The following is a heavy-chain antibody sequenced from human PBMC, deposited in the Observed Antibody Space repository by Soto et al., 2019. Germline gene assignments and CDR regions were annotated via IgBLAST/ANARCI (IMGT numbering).Heavy chain of an antibody. CDR2: ISAYNGNT. J-gene: IGHJ5*02. CDR3: ARDRWLAAAGIAFGNWFDP. Sequence: QVQLVQSGAEVKKPGASVKVSCKASGYTFTSYGISWVRQAPGQGLEWMGWISAYNGNTNYAQKLQGRVTMTTDTSTSSAYMELRSLRSDDTAVYYCARDRWLAAAGIAFGNWFDPWGQGTLVTVSS. CDR1: GYTFTSYG. D-gene: IGHD6-13*01. V-gene: IGHV1-18*01.